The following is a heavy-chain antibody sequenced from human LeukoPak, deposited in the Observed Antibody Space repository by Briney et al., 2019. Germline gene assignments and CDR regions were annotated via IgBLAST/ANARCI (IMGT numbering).Heavy chain of an antibody. CDR1: GFSFDGYA. CDR3: AKDKIIGDGRWDFDY. J-gene: IGHJ4*02. CDR2: VIGGGNT. Sequence: GGSLRLSCVGPGFSFDGYAMGWVRQAPGKGLEWVSGVIGGGNTYYADSVKGRFTVSRDNSKSTVYLQMNGLRVEDTALYFCAKDKIIGDGRWDFDYWGQGTLVTVSS. D-gene: IGHD3-10*01. V-gene: IGHV3-23*01.